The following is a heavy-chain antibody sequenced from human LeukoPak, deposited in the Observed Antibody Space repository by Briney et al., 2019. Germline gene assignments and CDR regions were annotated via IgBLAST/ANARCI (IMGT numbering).Heavy chain of an antibody. CDR1: GGSVSSGSYY. V-gene: IGHV4-61*01. CDR3: ATDRVPYCSSTSCYYYYGMDV. D-gene: IGHD2-2*01. CDR2: IYYSGST. Sequence: PSETLSLTCTVSGGSVSSGSYYWSWIREPPGKGLEWVGYIYYSGSTSYNPSLKSRVTISVDTSKNQFSLKLSSVTAADTAVYYCATDRVPYCSSTSCYYYYGMDVWGQGTTVTVSS. J-gene: IGHJ6*02.